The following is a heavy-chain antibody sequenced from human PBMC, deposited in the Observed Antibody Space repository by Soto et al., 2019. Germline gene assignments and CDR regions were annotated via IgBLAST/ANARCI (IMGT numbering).Heavy chain of an antibody. V-gene: IGHV3-23*01. D-gene: IGHD2-8*01. CDR1: GFTFNNYA. Sequence: EVQLLESGGGLVQPGGSLRLACAASGFTFNNYAMNWVRQAPGRGLEWVSIISPNGDSTYYADSMKGRFTISRDNSQNTVFLQMNSLRAEDTAIYFCAKVRLTDYLRYAPHLWGQGTLVTVSS. CDR3: AKVRLTDYLRYAPHL. CDR2: ISPNGDST. J-gene: IGHJ3*01.